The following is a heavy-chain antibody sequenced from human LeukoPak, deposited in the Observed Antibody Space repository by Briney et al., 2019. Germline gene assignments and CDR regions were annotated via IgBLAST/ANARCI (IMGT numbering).Heavy chain of an antibody. D-gene: IGHD3-10*01. CDR1: GYSISSGYY. CDR3: AGQRITMVRGVIRGNRFDP. Sequence: SETLSLTCTVSGYSISSGYYWGWIRQPPGQGLEWIGSIYHSGSTYYNPSLKSRVTISVDSSKNQFSLKLSSVTAADTAVYYCAGQRITMVRGVIRGNRFDPWGQGTLVTVSS. J-gene: IGHJ5*02. V-gene: IGHV4-38-2*02. CDR2: IYHSGST.